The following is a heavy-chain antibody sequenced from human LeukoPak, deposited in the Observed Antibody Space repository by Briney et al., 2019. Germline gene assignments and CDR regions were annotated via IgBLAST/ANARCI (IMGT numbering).Heavy chain of an antibody. CDR2: IIPIFGTA. CDR3: ATTLGPFGELHY. J-gene: IGHJ4*02. D-gene: IGHD3-10*01. V-gene: IGHV1-69*06. CDR1: GGTFSSYA. Sequence: SVKVSCKASGGTFSSYAISWVRQAPGQGLEWMGGIIPIFGTANYTQKFQGRVTMTEDTSTDTAYMELSSLRSEDTAVYYCATTLGPFGELHYWGQGTLVTVSS.